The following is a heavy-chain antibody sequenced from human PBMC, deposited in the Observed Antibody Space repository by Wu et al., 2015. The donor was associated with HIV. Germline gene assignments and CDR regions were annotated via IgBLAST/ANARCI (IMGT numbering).Heavy chain of an antibody. J-gene: IGHJ2*01. CDR2: INPNSGVI. CDR3: ARSEVWTYGSYWYLDL. D-gene: IGHD3/OR15-3a*01. CDR1: GYTFTDYL. Sequence: QVHLVQSGAEVKRPGASVKVSCKASGYTFTDYLIHWLRQAPGQVFEWMGWINPNSGVINYAQRFQGRVTMTRDTSTSTAYMDLSGLTSDDTAVYYCARSEVWTYGSYWYLDLWGRGTLVTVSS. V-gene: IGHV1-2*02.